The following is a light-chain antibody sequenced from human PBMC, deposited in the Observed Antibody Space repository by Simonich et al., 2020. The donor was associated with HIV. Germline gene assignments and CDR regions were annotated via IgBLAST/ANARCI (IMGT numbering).Light chain of an antibody. CDR3: QSYDSSLSAL. J-gene: IGLJ2*01. CDR1: ISHIGAGCV. V-gene: IGLV1-40*01. Sequence: QSVLTQPPSVAGAPGQRVTISCTGSISHIGAGCVVLWYQQLPGTAPKLFIYGNNNRPSGVPDRFSGSKSGNSASLAITGLQAEDEADYYCQSYDSSLSALFGGGTKLTVL. CDR2: GNN.